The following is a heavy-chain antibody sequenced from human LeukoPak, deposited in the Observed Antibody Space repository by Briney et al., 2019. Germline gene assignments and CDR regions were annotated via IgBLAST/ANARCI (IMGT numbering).Heavy chain of an antibody. CDR1: GYTFTIYD. CDR3: ASTQHYCSSTSCYFGMDV. D-gene: IGHD2-2*01. V-gene: IGHV1-8*01. CDR2: MNPNSGNT. Sequence: GASVKVSCKASGYTFTIYDINWVRQATGQGLEWMGWMNPNSGNTGYAQKFQGRVTMTRNTSISTAYMELSSLRSEDTAVYYCASTQHYCSSTSCYFGMDVWGQGTTVTVSS. J-gene: IGHJ6*02.